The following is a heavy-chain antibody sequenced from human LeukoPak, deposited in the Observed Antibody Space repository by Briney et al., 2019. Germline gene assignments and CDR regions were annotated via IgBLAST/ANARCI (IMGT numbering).Heavy chain of an antibody. CDR1: GFSLNTSAVG. J-gene: IGHJ4*02. D-gene: IGHD3-10*01. CDR3: AHLPGGSYFDY. Sequence: SGPTLVKPTQTLTLTCTFSGFSLNTSAVGVGWIRRPPGKALECLALIYGDDDKRYSPSLKSRLTITKDTSKNQVVLTMTTMDPVDTATYYCAHLPGGSYFDYWGQGTLVTVSS. CDR2: IYGDDDK. V-gene: IGHV2-5*02.